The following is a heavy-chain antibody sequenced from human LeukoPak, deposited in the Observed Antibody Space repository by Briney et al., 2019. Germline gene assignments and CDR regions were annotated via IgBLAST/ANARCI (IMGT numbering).Heavy chain of an antibody. D-gene: IGHD6-13*01. V-gene: IGHV4-59*01. CDR3: ARGVYIAAAQYGY. CDR1: GGSISSYY. CDR2: IYYSGTT. J-gene: IGHJ4*02. Sequence: SETLSLTCTVSGGSISSYYWSWIRQPPGKGLEWIGYIYYSGTTNYNPSLKSRVTISVDTSKTQFSLKLSSVTAADTAVYYCARGVYIAAAQYGYWGQGTLVTVSS.